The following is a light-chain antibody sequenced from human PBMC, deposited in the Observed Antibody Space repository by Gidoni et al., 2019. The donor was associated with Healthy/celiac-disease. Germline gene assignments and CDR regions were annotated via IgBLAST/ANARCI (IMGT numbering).Light chain of an antibody. Sequence: QAVMTQPPAVSEAPRQRVTITCSGRSSNIGHTSVNWYQHVPGQAPQLLISYAWLLPSCVSYRFSGSQSCTSASLAISGLQSEDEADYYCAAWDDSLNGWVFGGGTKLPVL. J-gene: IGLJ3*02. CDR3: AAWDDSLNGWV. CDR2: YAW. V-gene: IGLV1-36*01. CDR1: SSNIGHTS.